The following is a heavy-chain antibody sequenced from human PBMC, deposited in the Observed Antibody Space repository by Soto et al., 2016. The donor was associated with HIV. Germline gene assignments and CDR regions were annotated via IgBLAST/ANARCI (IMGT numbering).Heavy chain of an antibody. CDR3: AKVARGIEGPYWYFDL. J-gene: IGHJ2*01. CDR2: IVGSGDNT. CDR1: GFTFSSSA. Sequence: EVQLLESGGGLVQPGESLRLSCAASGFTFSSSAMSWVRQAPGKGPEWVSAIVGSGDNTYYTDSVKGRFTISRDNSKNTLYLQMNSLRAEDTAVYYCAKVARGIEGPYWYFDLWGRGILVTVSS. D-gene: IGHD3-16*01. V-gene: IGHV3-23*01.